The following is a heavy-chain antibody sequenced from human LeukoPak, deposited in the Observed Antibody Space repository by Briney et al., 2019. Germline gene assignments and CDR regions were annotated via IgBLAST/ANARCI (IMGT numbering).Heavy chain of an antibody. D-gene: IGHD5-24*01. Sequence: AGGSLRLSCAASGFSFSNYGMNWVRQAPGKGLEWVSLISSSSSYIYYADSVKGRFTISRDNAKNSLYLQMNSLRAEDTAVYYCARCRNGYRNDVFDIWGQGTMVTVSS. CDR2: ISSSSSYI. J-gene: IGHJ3*02. CDR3: ARCRNGYRNDVFDI. CDR1: GFSFSNYG. V-gene: IGHV3-21*01.